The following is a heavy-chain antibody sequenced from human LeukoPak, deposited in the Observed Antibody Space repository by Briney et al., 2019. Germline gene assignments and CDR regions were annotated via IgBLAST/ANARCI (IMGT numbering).Heavy chain of an antibody. Sequence: SVKVSCKASGGTFSSYAISWVRQAPGQGLEWMGGIIPIFGTANYAQKFQGRVTITADESTSTAYMGLSSLRSEDTAVYYCASLSYSGAFDYWGQGTLVTVSS. D-gene: IGHD1-26*01. J-gene: IGHJ4*02. CDR2: IIPIFGTA. CDR1: GGTFSSYA. CDR3: ASLSYSGAFDY. V-gene: IGHV1-69*13.